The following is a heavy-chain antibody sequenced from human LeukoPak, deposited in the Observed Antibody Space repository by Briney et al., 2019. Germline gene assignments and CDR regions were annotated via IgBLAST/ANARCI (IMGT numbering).Heavy chain of an antibody. V-gene: IGHV1-46*01. J-gene: IGHJ4*02. CDR2: INPSGGST. CDR3: ARDPIAACSSTSCYPKDEYYFDY. D-gene: IGHD2-2*01. CDR1: GYTFTSYY. Sequence: ASVKVSCKASGYTFTSYYMHWVRQAPGQGLEWMGIINPSGGSTSYAQKFQGRVTMTRDTSTSTVYMELSSLRSEDTAVYCCARDPIAACSSTSCYPKDEYYFDYWGQGTLVTVSS.